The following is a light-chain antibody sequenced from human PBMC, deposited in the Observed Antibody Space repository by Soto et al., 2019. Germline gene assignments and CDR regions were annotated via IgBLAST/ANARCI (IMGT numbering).Light chain of an antibody. CDR1: SSNIGSNY. CDR2: RND. Sequence: QSALTQPPSASGTPGQRVTISCSGSSSNIGSNYVYWYQQLPGTAPKLLIYRNDQRPSGVPDRFSGSKSGTSASLAFSGFRSEDGVDYYGAEGDNSLRAHVVFGGGTKVTVL. CDR3: AEGDNSLRAHVV. J-gene: IGLJ2*01. V-gene: IGLV1-47*01.